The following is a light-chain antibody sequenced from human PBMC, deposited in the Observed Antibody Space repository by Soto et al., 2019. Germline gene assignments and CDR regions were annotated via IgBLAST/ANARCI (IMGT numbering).Light chain of an antibody. J-gene: IGKJ1*01. CDR2: DAS. CDR1: QTISSW. Sequence: DIQMTQSPSTLSASVGDRVTITCRASQTISSWLAWYQQKPGKAPKLLIYDASSLESGVQARFSGSGSGTEFTLTISSLQPYDFSTYYCQQYNIYWTFGQGTKVEIK. V-gene: IGKV1-5*01. CDR3: QQYNIYWT.